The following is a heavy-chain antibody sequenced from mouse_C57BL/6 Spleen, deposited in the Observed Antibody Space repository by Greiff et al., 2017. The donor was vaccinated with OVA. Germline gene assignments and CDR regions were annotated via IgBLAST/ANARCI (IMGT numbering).Heavy chain of an antibody. Sequence: EVQRVESGGGLVKPGGSLKLSCAASGFTFSSYAMSWVRQTPEKRLEWVATISDGGSYTYYPDNVKGRFTISRDNAKNNLYLQMSHLKSEDTAMYYCAREVYYRGYFDYWGQGTTLTVSS. CDR2: ISDGGSYT. CDR1: GFTFSSYA. CDR3: AREVYYRGYFDY. D-gene: IGHD2-14*01. J-gene: IGHJ2*01. V-gene: IGHV5-4*01.